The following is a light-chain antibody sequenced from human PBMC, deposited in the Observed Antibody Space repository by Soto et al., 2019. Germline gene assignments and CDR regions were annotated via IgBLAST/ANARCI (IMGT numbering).Light chain of an antibody. V-gene: IGKV4-1*01. CDR1: QSVVYSSNNKNY. CDR2: WAS. Sequence: DIVMTQSPDSLAVSLGERATINCKSSQSVVYSSNNKNYLAWYQQKPGQPPKLLIYWASTRESGVPDRFSGSGSGTDFTLTISSLQAEDVAVYYCQQYYSTPTFGQGTKLEIK. CDR3: QQYYSTPT. J-gene: IGKJ2*01.